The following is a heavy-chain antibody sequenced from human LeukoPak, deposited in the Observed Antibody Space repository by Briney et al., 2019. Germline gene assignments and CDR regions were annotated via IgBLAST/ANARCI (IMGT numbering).Heavy chain of an antibody. CDR1: GGTFSSYA. CDR2: VIPIFGTA. Sequence: SVKVSCKASGGTFSSYAISWVRQAPGQGLEWMGGVIPIFGTANYAQKFQGRVTITADKSTSTAYMELSSLRSEDTAVYYCARVGITMVRGANNWFDPWGQGTLVTVSS. CDR3: ARVGITMVRGANNWFDP. J-gene: IGHJ5*02. V-gene: IGHV1-69*06. D-gene: IGHD3-10*01.